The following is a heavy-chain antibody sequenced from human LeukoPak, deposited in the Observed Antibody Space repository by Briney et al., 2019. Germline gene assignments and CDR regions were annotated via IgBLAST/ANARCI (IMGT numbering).Heavy chain of an antibody. V-gene: IGHV7-4-1*02. CDR2: INTNTGNP. D-gene: IGHD6-13*01. CDR3: ARGGVAAAGASFDY. Sequence: ASVKVSCKASGGTFSSYAISWVRQAPGQGLEWMGWINTNTGNPTYAQGFTGRFVFSLDTSVSTAYLQISSLKAEDTAVYYCARGGVAAAGASFDYWGQGTLVTVSS. J-gene: IGHJ4*02. CDR1: GGTFSSYA.